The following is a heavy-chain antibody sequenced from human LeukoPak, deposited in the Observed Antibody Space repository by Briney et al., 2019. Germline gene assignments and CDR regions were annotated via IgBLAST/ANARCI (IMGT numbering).Heavy chain of an antibody. CDR3: ARGLVVPAAIDY. CDR2: INPSGGST. CDR1: GYTFTSYY. J-gene: IGHJ4*02. Sequence: ASVKVSCKASGYTFTSYYMHWVRQAPGQGLEWMGIINPSGGSTSYAQKFQGRVTITADKSTSTAYMELSSLRSEDTAVYYCARGLVVPAAIDYWGQGTLVTVSS. D-gene: IGHD2-2*02. V-gene: IGHV1-46*01.